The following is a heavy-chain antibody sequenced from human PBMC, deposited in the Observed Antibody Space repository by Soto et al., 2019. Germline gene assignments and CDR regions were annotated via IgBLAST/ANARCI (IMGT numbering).Heavy chain of an antibody. J-gene: IGHJ3*02. V-gene: IGHV4-30-2*01. CDR1: GGSVSSGSYS. CDR3: ARGDGLWHGAFDI. Sequence: QLQLQESGSGLVKPSQTLSLTCAVSGGSVSSGSYSWNWIRQPPGKGLEWIGNIYQSGSTYYNPSLKSRVTISVDKSKNQFSLKLSSVTAADTAVYYCARGDGLWHGAFDIWGQGTLVTVSS. D-gene: IGHD3-16*01. CDR2: IYQSGST.